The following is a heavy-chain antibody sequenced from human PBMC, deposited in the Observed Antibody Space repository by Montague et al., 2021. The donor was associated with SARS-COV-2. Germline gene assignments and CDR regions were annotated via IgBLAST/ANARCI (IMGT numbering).Heavy chain of an antibody. CDR2: VLYNKGT. CDR3: VRQPHYDGLNGTPDF. V-gene: IGHV4-59*08. Sequence: SETLSLTCTVSGVSFTDYYWSWIRQPPGKGLEWVGDVLYNKGTNFNPSLRSRVAISVDTSKNQFSLRLTSVTAADTAFYYCVRQPHYDGLNGTPDFWDQGTLVTVSS. J-gene: IGHJ4*02. D-gene: IGHD3-9*01. CDR1: GVSFTDYY.